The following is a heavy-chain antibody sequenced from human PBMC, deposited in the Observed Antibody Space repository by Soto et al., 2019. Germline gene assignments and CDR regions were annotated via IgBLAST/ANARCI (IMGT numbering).Heavy chain of an antibody. CDR1: GFTFDDHA. CDR2: ISWNSGKQ. Sequence: EVQLVASGGGLVQPGRSLRLTCAASGFTFDDHAMHWVRQAPGKGLVWVSGISWNSGKQANADSVKGRFTISSDNFKNSLHLPLISPRGVYTALYYWAREDVVIFEYSGYDLNYWGQGTLVSVSS. V-gene: IGHV3-9*01. CDR3: AREDVVIFEYSGYDLNY. J-gene: IGHJ4*02. D-gene: IGHD5-12*01.